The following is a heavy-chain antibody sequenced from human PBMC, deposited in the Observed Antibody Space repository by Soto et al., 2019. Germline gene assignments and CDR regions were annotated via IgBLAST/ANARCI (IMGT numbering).Heavy chain of an antibody. CDR1: GYTFTGYY. Sequence: QVQLVQSGAEVKKPGASVKVSCKASGYTFTGYYMHWVRQAPGQGLEWMGWINPNSGGTNYAQNFQGWVTMTRDTSISTAYMELSRLRSDDTAVYYCASGGSTVTREFDYWGQGTLVSVSS. V-gene: IGHV1-2*04. CDR2: INPNSGGT. J-gene: IGHJ4*02. CDR3: ASGGSTVTREFDY. D-gene: IGHD4-17*01.